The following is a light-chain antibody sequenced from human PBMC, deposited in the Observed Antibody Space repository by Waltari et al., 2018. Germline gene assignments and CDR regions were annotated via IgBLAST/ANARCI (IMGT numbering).Light chain of an antibody. V-gene: IGLV3-21*02. CDR1: NVGSKS. CDR2: DDT. Sequence: SYVLTQPPSSSLATGETARITCGGDNVGSKSVNWYQQKPGHAPLLVINDDTARPSGIPHRFSASTSGNTTKLTISRVENEDEADYYCQVWDTTSDRVVFGGGTKLTVL. J-gene: IGLJ2*01. CDR3: QVWDTTSDRVV.